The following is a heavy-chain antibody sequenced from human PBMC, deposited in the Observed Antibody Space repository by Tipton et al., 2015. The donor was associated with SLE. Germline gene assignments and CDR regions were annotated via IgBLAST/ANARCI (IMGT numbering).Heavy chain of an antibody. D-gene: IGHD3-16*01. V-gene: IGHV4-39*07. CDR2: IHYAGGT. J-gene: IGHJ2*01. CDR3: ARQRGYYDGTPFPPWNFDL. Sequence: LRLSCSVSGDSLSSNNYYWGWIRQSPAQGLEWIGTIHYAGGTYYNPSLRSRLTISVDTSENHFSLNLNSVTAADTAVYFCARQRGYYDGTPFPPWNFDLWGRGTQVTVS. CDR1: GDSLSSNNYY.